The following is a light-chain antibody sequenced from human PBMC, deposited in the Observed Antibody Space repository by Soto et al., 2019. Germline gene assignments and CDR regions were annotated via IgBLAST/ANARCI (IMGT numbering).Light chain of an antibody. CDR2: GNS. J-gene: IGLJ1*01. Sequence: QAVVTQPPSVSGAPGQRVTISCTGSSSNIGAGYDVHWYQQLPGTAPKVLIYGNSNRPSGVPDRFSGSKSGTSASLAITGLQAEDEADYYCQSYDSSLSGPFYVFGTGTKVTVL. CDR3: QSYDSSLSGPFYV. V-gene: IGLV1-40*01. CDR1: SSNIGAGYD.